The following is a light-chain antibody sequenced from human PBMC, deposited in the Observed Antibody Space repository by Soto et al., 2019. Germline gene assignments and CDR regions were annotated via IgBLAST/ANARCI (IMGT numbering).Light chain of an antibody. CDR2: AAS. CDR3: HQYNNWPWT. J-gene: IGKJ1*01. V-gene: IGKV3-15*01. Sequence: DTVMTESPVTLSVSTEDTATLSCRASQRVSSHLAWYQQRPGQAPRLLIYAASTRATGIPVRFSGSGSETEFTLTIRSLQSEDSALYYCHQYNNWPWTFGQGTKVDI. CDR1: QRVSSH.